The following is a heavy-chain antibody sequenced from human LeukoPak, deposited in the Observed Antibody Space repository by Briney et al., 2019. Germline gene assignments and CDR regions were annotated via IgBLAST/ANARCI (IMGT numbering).Heavy chain of an antibody. V-gene: IGHV3-23*01. J-gene: IGHJ4*02. D-gene: IGHD1-26*01. CDR3: ARNLGATVFDY. CDR2: ISGSGGST. Sequence: PGGSLRLSCAASGFTFSSYAMSWVRQAPGKGLEWVSAISGSGGSTYYADSVKGRFTISRDNAKNSLYLQMNSLRAEDTAVYYCARNLGATVFDYWGQGTLVTVSS. CDR1: GFTFSSYA.